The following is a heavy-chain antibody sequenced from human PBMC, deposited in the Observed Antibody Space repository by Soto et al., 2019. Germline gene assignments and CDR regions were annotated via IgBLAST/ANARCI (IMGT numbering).Heavy chain of an antibody. Sequence: PSETLSLTCTVSGGSISSGGYSWSWIRQPPGKGLEWIGYIYHSGSTYYNPSLKSRVTISVDRSKNQFSLKLSSVTAADTAVYYCARARNLLTGYYKGGFYYFDFWGEGILVTVSS. J-gene: IGHJ4*02. CDR2: IYHSGST. CDR1: GGSISSGGYS. D-gene: IGHD3-9*01. V-gene: IGHV4-30-2*01. CDR3: ARARNLLTGYYKGGFYYFDF.